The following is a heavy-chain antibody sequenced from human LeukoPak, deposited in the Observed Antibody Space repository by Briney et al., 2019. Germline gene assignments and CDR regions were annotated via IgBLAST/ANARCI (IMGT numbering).Heavy chain of an antibody. CDR1: GYTFTSYG. Sequence: ASVKVSCKASGYTFTSYGISWVRQAPGQGLEWMGWISAYNGNTNYVQKFQGRVTMTTDTSTSTAYMGLRSLRSDDTAVFYCVRDLGVDTSMIFFDYWGQGTLGTVSS. D-gene: IGHD5-18*01. V-gene: IGHV1-18*01. J-gene: IGHJ4*02. CDR2: ISAYNGNT. CDR3: VRDLGVDTSMIFFDY.